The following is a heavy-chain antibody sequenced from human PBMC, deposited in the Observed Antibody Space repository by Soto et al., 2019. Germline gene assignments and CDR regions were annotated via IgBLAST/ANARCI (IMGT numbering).Heavy chain of an antibody. CDR3: AHTNRLTGDSYFDY. CDR1: GFSLSTSGVG. CDR2: IYWNDDK. J-gene: IGHJ4*02. V-gene: IGHV2-5*01. D-gene: IGHD7-27*01. Sequence: SGPTLVKPTQTLTLTCTFSGFSLSTSGVGVGWIRQPPGKALEWLALIYWNDDKRYSPSLKSRLTITKDTSKNQVVLTMTNMDPVDTATYYCAHTNRLTGDSYFDYWGQGTLVTVSS.